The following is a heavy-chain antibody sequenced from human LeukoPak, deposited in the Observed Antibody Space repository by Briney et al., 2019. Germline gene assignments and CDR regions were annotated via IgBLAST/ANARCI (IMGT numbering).Heavy chain of an antibody. CDR2: IYYSGST. D-gene: IGHD3-9*01. Sequence: SETLSLTCTVSGGSVSSGSYYWSWIRQPPGKGLEWIGYIYYSGSTDYNPSLKSRVTMLLDTSKNQFSLKLTSVTAADTAMYYCARGGDILSGYCFDYWGQGTLVTVSS. CDR3: ARGGDILSGYCFDY. J-gene: IGHJ4*02. CDR1: GGSVSSGSYY. V-gene: IGHV4-61*01.